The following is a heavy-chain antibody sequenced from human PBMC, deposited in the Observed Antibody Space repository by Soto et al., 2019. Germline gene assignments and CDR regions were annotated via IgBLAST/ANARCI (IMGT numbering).Heavy chain of an antibody. Sequence: GGSLRLSCAASGFSFRDYAMSWVRQAPGKGLEWVSTISGSLDSASYADSVKGRFTISRDTSNNTLYLQMNSLRAEDTAVYFCAKDSGLPVFGGLIHALDFWGQGTLVTVSS. CDR3: AKDSGLPVFGGLIHALDF. CDR1: GFSFRDYA. J-gene: IGHJ3*01. D-gene: IGHD3-3*01. V-gene: IGHV3-23*01. CDR2: ISGSLDSA.